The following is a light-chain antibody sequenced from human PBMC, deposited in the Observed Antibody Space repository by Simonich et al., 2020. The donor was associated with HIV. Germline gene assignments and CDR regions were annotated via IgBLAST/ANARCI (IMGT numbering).Light chain of an antibody. CDR1: QIVSSN. CDR2: GAS. J-gene: IGKJ1*01. V-gene: IGKV3-15*01. Sequence: EIVMTQSPATLSVSPGERATLSCRSSQIVSSNLAWYQQKPGQAPRLLIYGASTRATGIPARFSGSGSGTEFTLTISSLQSEDFAVYYCQQYNNWRTFGQGTKVEIK. CDR3: QQYNNWRT.